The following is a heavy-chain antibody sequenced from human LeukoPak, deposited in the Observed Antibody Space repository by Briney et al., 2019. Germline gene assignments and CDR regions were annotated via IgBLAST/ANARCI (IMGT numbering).Heavy chain of an antibody. J-gene: IGHJ4*02. Sequence: SETLSLTCTVSGGSISSGSYYWSWIRQPAGKGLEWIGRIYTSGGTNYNPSLKSRVTIPVDTSKNQFSLKLSSVTAADTAVYYCARSPFNCGGDCYSVDYWGQGTLVTVSS. V-gene: IGHV4-61*02. CDR3: ARSPFNCGGDCYSVDY. D-gene: IGHD2-21*01. CDR1: GGSISSGSYY. CDR2: IYTSGGT.